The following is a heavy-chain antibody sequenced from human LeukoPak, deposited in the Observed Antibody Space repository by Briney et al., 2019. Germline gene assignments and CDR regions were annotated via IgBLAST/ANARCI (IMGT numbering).Heavy chain of an antibody. V-gene: IGHV5-51*01. D-gene: IGHD6-13*01. J-gene: IGHJ1*01. CDR1: GYSFTSYW. CDR2: IYPGDSDT. Sequence: GESLKISCNGSGYSFTSYWIGWVRQMPGKGLELMGIIYPGDSDTRYSPSFQGQVTISADKSISTAYLQWSSLKASDTAMYYCARPDLAAAAPEYFQHWGQGTLVTVSS. CDR3: ARPDLAAAAPEYFQH.